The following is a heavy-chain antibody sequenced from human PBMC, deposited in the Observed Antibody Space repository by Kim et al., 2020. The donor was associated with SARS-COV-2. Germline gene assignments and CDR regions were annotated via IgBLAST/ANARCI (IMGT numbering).Heavy chain of an antibody. D-gene: IGHD3-9*01. Sequence: SVKVSCKASGGTFSSYAISWVRQAPGQGLEWMGGIIPIFGTANYAQKFQGRVTITADESTSTAYMELSSLRSVDTAVYYCARGHYDILTGYYSYYYYGMDVWGQGTTVTVSS. CDR2: IIPIFGTA. CDR3: ARGHYDILTGYYSYYYYGMDV. V-gene: IGHV1-69*13. J-gene: IGHJ6*02. CDR1: GGTFSSYA.